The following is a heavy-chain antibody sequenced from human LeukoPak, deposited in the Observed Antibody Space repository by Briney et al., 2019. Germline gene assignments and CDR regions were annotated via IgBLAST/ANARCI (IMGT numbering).Heavy chain of an antibody. CDR1: GFTFSDYY. CDR2: ISSSGSTI. CDR3: AREASSSTDV. J-gene: IGHJ6*04. D-gene: IGHD6-6*01. Sequence: GGSLRLSCAASGFTFSDYYMSWIRQAPGKGLEWVTYISSSGSTIYYADSAKGRFTISRDNAKNSLFLQMNSLGAEDTAVYYCAREASSSTDVWGKGTTVTVSS. V-gene: IGHV3-11*01.